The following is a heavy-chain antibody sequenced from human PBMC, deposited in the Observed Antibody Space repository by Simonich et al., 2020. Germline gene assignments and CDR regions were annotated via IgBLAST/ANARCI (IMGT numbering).Heavy chain of an antibody. CDR3: ARFRGRYFDWLFDY. J-gene: IGHJ4*02. V-gene: IGHV3-7*01. Sequence: EVQLVESGGGLVQAGVSLRLSCAASGFNFSSYWMSWVRQAPGKGLGWVANEKQEGRYKYDVDSGKGRFTISRDNAKNSLYMQMNSLIAEDTAVYDCARFRGRYFDWLFDYWGQGTLVTVSS. CDR2: EKQEGRYK. D-gene: IGHD3-9*01. CDR1: GFNFSSYW.